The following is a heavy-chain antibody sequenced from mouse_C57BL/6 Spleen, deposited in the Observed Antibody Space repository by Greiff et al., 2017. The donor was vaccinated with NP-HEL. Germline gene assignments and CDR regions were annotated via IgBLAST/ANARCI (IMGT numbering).Heavy chain of an antibody. D-gene: IGHD2-3*01. Sequence: VQLQQPGAELVKPGASVKLSCKASGYTFTSYWMHWVKQRPGQGLEWIGMIHPNSGSTNYNEKFKSKATLTVDKSSSTAYMQLSSLTSEDSAVYYCARGDGYYNYYAMDYWGQGTSVTVSS. CDR1: GYTFTSYW. J-gene: IGHJ4*01. CDR2: IHPNSGST. V-gene: IGHV1-64*01. CDR3: ARGDGYYNYYAMDY.